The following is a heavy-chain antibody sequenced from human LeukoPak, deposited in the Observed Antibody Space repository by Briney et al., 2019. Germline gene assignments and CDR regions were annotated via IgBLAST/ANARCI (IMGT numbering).Heavy chain of an antibody. V-gene: IGHV3-21*01. Sequence: GGSLRLSCAAAGFTFSIFGMNWVRQAQGKGLEWVSSISIGSGYIYYADSVKGRFTISRDNAKNSLYLQMNSLRADDTAVYYCARDPDGSEAYFDYWGQGTLVTVSS. CDR3: ARDPDGSEAYFDY. CDR1: GFTFSIFG. D-gene: IGHD5-24*01. CDR2: ISIGSGYI. J-gene: IGHJ4*02.